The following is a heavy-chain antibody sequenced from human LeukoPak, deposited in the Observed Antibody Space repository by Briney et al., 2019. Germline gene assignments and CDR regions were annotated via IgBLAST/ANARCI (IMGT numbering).Heavy chain of an antibody. CDR1: GGSISSSSYY. D-gene: IGHD1/OR15-1a*01. CDR3: ARGGSTGTVDY. CDR2: IYYSGST. J-gene: IGHJ4*02. V-gene: IGHV4-39*01. Sequence: NPSETLSLTCTVSGGSISSSSYYWGWIRQPPGNGLEWIGSIYYSGSTYYNPSLKSRVTISVDTSKNQFSLKLSSVTAADTAVYYCARGGSTGTVDYWGQGTLVTVSS.